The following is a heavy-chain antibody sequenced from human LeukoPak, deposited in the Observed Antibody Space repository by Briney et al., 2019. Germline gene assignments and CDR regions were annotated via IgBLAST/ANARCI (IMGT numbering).Heavy chain of an antibody. J-gene: IGHJ5*02. CDR2: IYYNGNT. CDR1: GGSTTINGYY. CDR3: GRHVQAPSFDP. V-gene: IGHV4-39*01. D-gene: IGHD1-1*01. Sequence: SETLSLTCTVSGGSTTINGYYWAWIRQPPGKGLEWFGSIYYNGNTYYNPSLKSRVTISADSSTNHFSLKLTSVTAADTAVYYCGRHVQAPSFDPWGQGTLVTVSS.